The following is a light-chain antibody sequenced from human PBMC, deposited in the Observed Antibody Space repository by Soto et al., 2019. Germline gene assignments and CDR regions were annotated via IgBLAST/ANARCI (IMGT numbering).Light chain of an antibody. J-gene: IGKJ1*01. CDR1: QGISSY. V-gene: IGKV1-9*01. CDR3: QQLNSYPWT. Sequence: IQLTQSPSSLSASVGDRVTITCRASQGISSYLAWYQQKPGKAPKLLIYAASTLQSGVPSRFSGSGSGTDFTLTISSLQPEDFATYYCQQLNSYPWTFGKGTNVDIK. CDR2: AAS.